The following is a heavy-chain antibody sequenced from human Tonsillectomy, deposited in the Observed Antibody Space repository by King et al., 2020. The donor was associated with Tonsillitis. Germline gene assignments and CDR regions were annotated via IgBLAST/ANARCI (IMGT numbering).Heavy chain of an antibody. CDR2: IYYSGGT. CDR3: ARIPVSSCWPDY. V-gene: IGHV4-59*01. J-gene: IGHJ4*02. D-gene: IGHD6-13*01. CDR1: GGSIRSYY. Sequence: QVQLQESGPGLVKASETLSLTCTVSGGSIRSYYWRWIRQPPGKGLEWIGDIYYSGGTNCNPSLKSRVTMSINTSKNQFSLKLSFVTAADTAVDYCARIPVSSCWPDYWGQGTLVTVSS.